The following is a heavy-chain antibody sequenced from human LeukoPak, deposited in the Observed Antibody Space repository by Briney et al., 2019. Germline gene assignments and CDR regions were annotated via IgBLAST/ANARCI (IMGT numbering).Heavy chain of an antibody. V-gene: IGHV3-21*01. Sequence: GGSLRLSCAASGFTFSSYSMNWVRQAPGKGLEWVSSISSSGSYIYYADSVKGRFTISRDNAKNSLYLQMNSLRAEDTAVYYCAREGHSYAHGSFDYWGQGTLVTVSS. CDR3: AREGHSYAHGSFDY. J-gene: IGHJ4*02. CDR2: ISSSGSYI. D-gene: IGHD5-18*01. CDR1: GFTFSSYS.